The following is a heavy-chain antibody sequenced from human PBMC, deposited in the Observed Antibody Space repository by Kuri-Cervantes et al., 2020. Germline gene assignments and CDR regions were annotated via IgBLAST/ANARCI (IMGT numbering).Heavy chain of an antibody. J-gene: IGHJ4*02. CDR3: AKMVAGGYYYFDY. CDR1: GFTFGDYG. V-gene: IGHV3-49*04. CDR2: IRSKAYGGTM. D-gene: IGHD3-22*01. Sequence: GESLKISCTTSGFTFGDYGLTWVRQAPGKGLEWVGFIRSKAYGGTMEYAASVKGRFSISRDDSKSIAYLQMNSLRAEDTAVYYCAKMVAGGYYYFDYWGQGTLVTVSS.